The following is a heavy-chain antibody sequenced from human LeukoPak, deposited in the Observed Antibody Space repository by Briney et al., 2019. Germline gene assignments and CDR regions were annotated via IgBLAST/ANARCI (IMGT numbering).Heavy chain of an antibody. J-gene: IGHJ4*02. CDR1: GFTFSRHT. Sequence: GGSLRLSCADSGFTFSRHTMNWVRQAPGKGLEWISYISSSSDIIFYADSVKGRFTISRDNAKNTLYLQMNSLRAEDTAVYYCAKCKPPVSGVLPLFDYWGQGTLVTVSS. D-gene: IGHD3-10*01. CDR3: AKCKPPVSGVLPLFDY. CDR2: ISSSSDII. V-gene: IGHV3-48*01.